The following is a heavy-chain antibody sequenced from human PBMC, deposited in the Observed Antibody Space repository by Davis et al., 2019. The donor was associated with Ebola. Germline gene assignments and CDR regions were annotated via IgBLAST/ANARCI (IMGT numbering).Heavy chain of an antibody. CDR1: GFTFSSYW. J-gene: IGHJ6*03. Sequence: GESLKISCAASGFTFSSYWMHWVRQAPGKGLVWVSRINSDGSRTSYADSVKGRFTISRDNAKNTLYLQMNSLRAEDTAVYYCAKDLMYSSSSYYYYYMDVWGKGTTVTVSS. CDR3: AKDLMYSSSSYYYYYMDV. CDR2: INSDGSRT. V-gene: IGHV3-74*01. D-gene: IGHD6-6*01.